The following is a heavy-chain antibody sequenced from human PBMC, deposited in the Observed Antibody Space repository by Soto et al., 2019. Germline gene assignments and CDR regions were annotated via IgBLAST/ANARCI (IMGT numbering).Heavy chain of an antibody. J-gene: IGHJ4*02. CDR2: IKSDGVFI. D-gene: IGHD2-2*02. CDR1: TLNFNVYW. CDR3: IASLSGDPYPFDY. Sequence: PGGSLRLSCAASTLNFNVYWIHWVRQAPGKGLVWVSRIKSDGVFINVADSLKGRFTVFRDSASHTLHLQMNSLRVEDTAVYFCIASLSGDPYPFDYWGQGILVTVSS. V-gene: IGHV3-74*01.